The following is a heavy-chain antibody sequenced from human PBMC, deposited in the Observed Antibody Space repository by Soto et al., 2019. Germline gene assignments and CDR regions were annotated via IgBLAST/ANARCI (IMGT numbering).Heavy chain of an antibody. Sequence: SVKVSCKASGGTFSSYAISWVQQAPGQGLEWMGGIIPIFGTANYAQKFQGRVTITADESTSTAYMELSSLRSEDTAVYYCARELVVVAATPGTWFDPWGQGTLVTVSS. J-gene: IGHJ5*02. D-gene: IGHD2-15*01. CDR3: ARELVVVAATPGTWFDP. CDR1: GGTFSSYA. CDR2: IIPIFGTA. V-gene: IGHV1-69*13.